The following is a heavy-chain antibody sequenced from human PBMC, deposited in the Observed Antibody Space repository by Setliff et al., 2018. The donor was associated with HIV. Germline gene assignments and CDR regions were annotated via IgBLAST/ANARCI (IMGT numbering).Heavy chain of an antibody. Sequence: ASVKVSCKASGYTFTSYGISWVRQAPGQGLEWMGWISAYNGNTNYAQKFQGRVTMTTDTSTSTAYMELRSLRSDDTAVYYCARMIVLSASSPPNAFDIWGQGTMVTVSS. CDR2: ISAYNGNT. J-gene: IGHJ3*02. CDR1: GYTFTSYG. V-gene: IGHV1-18*01. D-gene: IGHD3-22*01. CDR3: ARMIVLSASSPPNAFDI.